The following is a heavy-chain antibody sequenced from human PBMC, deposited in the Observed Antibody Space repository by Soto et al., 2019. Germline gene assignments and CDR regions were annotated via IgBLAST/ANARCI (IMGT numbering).Heavy chain of an antibody. CDR1: GGSISSSSYY. CDR2: IYYSGST. J-gene: IGHJ4*02. D-gene: IGHD6-19*01. V-gene: IGHV4-39*01. Sequence: PSETLSLTCTVSGGSISSSSYYWGWIRQPPGKGLEWIGSIYYSGSTYYNPSLKSRVTISVDTSKNQFSLKLSSVTAADTAVYYCARLNEAVAGTPFDYWGQGTLVTVSS. CDR3: ARLNEAVAGTPFDY.